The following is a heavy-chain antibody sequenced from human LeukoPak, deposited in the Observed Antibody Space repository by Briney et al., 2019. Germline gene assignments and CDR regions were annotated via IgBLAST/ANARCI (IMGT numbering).Heavy chain of an antibody. J-gene: IGHJ4*02. CDR1: GFTFSSYW. D-gene: IGHD6-19*01. V-gene: IGHV3-7*03. CDR2: IKQDGSEK. CDR3: ARVGLEQWLGTDY. Sequence: GGSLRLSCAASGFTFSSYWMSWVRQAPGKGLEWVANIKQDGSEKYYVDSVKGRLTISRDNAKNSLYLQMNSLRAEDTAVYYCARVGLEQWLGTDYWGQGTLVTVSS.